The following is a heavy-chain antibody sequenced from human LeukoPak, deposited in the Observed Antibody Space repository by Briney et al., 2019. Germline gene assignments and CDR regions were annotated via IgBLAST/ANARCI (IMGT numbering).Heavy chain of an antibody. V-gene: IGHV1-69*13. CDR2: IIPIFGTA. D-gene: IGHD4-17*01. Sequence: SVKVSCKASGYTFTSYGISWVRQAPGQGLEWMGGIIPIFGTANYAQKFQGRVTITADESTSTAYMELSSLRSEDTAVYYCARGQTVMYYFDYWGQGTLVTVSS. J-gene: IGHJ4*02. CDR3: ARGQTVMYYFDY. CDR1: GYTFTSYG.